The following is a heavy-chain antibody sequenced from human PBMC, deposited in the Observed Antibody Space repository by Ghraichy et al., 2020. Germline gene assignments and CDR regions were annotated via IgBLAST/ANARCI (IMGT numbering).Heavy chain of an antibody. D-gene: IGHD3-9*01. CDR3: ARDKRRGVLRYFDWLLSQVDP. CDR1: GGSFSGYY. CDR2: INHSGST. V-gene: IGHV4-34*01. J-gene: IGHJ5*02. Sequence: SQTLSLTCAVYGGSFSGYYWSWIRQPPGKGLEWIGEINHSGSTNYNPSLKSRVTISVDTSKNQFSLKLSSVTAADTAVYYCARDKRRGVLRYFDWLLSQVDPWGQGTLVTVSS.